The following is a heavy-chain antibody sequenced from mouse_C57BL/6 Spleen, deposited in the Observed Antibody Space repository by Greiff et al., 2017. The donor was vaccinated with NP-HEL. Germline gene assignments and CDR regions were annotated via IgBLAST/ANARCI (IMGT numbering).Heavy chain of an antibody. CDR3: ARGTTGVARGYFDV. D-gene: IGHD1-1*01. V-gene: IGHV1-55*01. J-gene: IGHJ1*03. CDR2: IYPGSGST. CDR1: GYTFTSYW. Sequence: VQLQQPGAELVKPGASVKMSCKASGYTFTSYWITWVKQRPGQGLEWIGDIYPGSGSTNYNEKFKSKATLTVDTSSSTAYMQLSSLTSEDSAVSYCARGTTGVARGYFDVWGTGTTVTVAS.